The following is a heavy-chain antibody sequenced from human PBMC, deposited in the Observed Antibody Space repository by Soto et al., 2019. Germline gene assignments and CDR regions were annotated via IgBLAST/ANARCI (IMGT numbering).Heavy chain of an antibody. CDR2: VYYTGST. V-gene: IGHV4-31*03. CDR1: GGSISSGGYY. D-gene: IGHD2-21*01. CDR3: ARDEEDGYNFDY. J-gene: IGHJ4*02. Sequence: QVQLQESGPGLVKPSQTLSLTCTVSGGSISSGGYYWSWIRQHPGKGLEWIGYVYYTGSTYYNPSLKSRVTISVDTSKNQFSLKLSSVTVADTAVYYCARDEEDGYNFDYGGQGTLVTVSS.